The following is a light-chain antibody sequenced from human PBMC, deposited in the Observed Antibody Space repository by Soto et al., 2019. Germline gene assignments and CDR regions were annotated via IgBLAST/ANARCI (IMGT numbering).Light chain of an antibody. J-gene: IGKJ3*01. CDR3: QQSYNTPLT. CDR1: QNIGKY. Sequence: IQMTQSPSSLSASVGDRVTITCRASQNIGKYLNWYQHRPGKAPKLLVYAASSLQSGVPSRFNGSESGTDFSLIITSLQPADSATYYCQQSYNTPLTFGPGTKVDI. CDR2: AAS. V-gene: IGKV1-39*01.